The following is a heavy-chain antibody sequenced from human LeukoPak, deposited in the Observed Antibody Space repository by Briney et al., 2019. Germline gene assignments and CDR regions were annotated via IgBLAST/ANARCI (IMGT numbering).Heavy chain of an antibody. Sequence: SETLSLTCAVYGGSFSGYYWSWIRQPPGKGLEWIGEINHSGSTNYNPSLKSRVTISVDTSKNQFSLKLSSVTAADTAVYYCARAEADYYYYGMDVWGQGTTVTVSS. CDR2: INHSGST. CDR3: ARAEADYYYYGMDV. J-gene: IGHJ6*02. CDR1: GGSFSGYY. V-gene: IGHV4-34*01.